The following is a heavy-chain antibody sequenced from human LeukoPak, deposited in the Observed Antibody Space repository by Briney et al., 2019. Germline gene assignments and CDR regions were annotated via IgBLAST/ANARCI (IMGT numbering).Heavy chain of an antibody. D-gene: IGHD3-22*01. J-gene: IGHJ4*02. Sequence: GGSLRLSCAASGFTFSNYWMHWVRQAPGEGLVWVSRINGDGSSTTYADSVKGRFTISRDNAKNTLYLQMNSLRAEDTAVYYCASDGNYYDSSGYFDYWGQGTLVTVSS. V-gene: IGHV3-74*01. CDR2: INGDGSST. CDR1: GFTFSNYW. CDR3: ASDGNYYDSSGYFDY.